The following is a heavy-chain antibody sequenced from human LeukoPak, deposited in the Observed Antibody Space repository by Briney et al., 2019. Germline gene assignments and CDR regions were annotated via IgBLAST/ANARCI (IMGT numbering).Heavy chain of an antibody. V-gene: IGHV4-38-2*02. D-gene: IGHD2-2*01. CDR1: GYSISSGYY. CDR3: ARGNLPYCSSTSCYLVRYYYYMDV. J-gene: IGHJ6*03. Sequence: SETLSLTCTVSGYSISSGYYWGWIRQPPGKGLEWIGSIYHSGSTYYNPSLKSRVTISVDKSKNQFSLKLSSVTAADTAVYYCARGNLPYCSSTSCYLVRYYYYMDVWGKGTTVTVSS. CDR2: IYHSGST.